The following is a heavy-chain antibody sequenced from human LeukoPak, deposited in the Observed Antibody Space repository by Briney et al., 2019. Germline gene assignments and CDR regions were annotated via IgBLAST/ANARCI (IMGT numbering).Heavy chain of an antibody. Sequence: SETLSLTCTVSGGSISSSGYYWGWIRQPPGKGLEWIGNIYYVGSTYYNPSLNSRVTISIDTSKNQFSLKLRSVTAADTAVYYCARWVSYSRTWFIFDYWGQGTLVTVSS. D-gene: IGHD6-13*01. CDR1: GGSISSSGYY. CDR2: IYYVGST. V-gene: IGHV4-39*07. CDR3: ARWVSYSRTWFIFDY. J-gene: IGHJ4*02.